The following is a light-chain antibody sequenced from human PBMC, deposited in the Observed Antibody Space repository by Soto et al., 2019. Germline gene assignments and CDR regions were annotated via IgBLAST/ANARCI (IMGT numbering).Light chain of an antibody. CDR2: GAS. CDR3: QQYGSTPKT. V-gene: IGKV3-20*01. Sequence: EIVLTQSPGTLSLSPGERATLSCRASQSVRSSYLAWFQQKPGQAPRLLIYGASSRATGIPDRFSGSESGTDFTLTISRREPEDFAVCYCQQYGSTPKTFGQGTKLEIK. J-gene: IGKJ2*01. CDR1: QSVRSSY.